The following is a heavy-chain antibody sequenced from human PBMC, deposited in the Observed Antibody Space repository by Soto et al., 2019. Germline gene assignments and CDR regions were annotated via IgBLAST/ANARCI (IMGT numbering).Heavy chain of an antibody. J-gene: IGHJ6*03. Sequence: EVQLVESGGGLVQPGRSLRLSCAASGFTFDDYAMHWVRQAPGKGLEWVSGISWNSGSIGYADSVKGRFTISRDNAKNSLYLQINSLRAEDTALYYCAKDTANGDPRGYYYYYMDVWGKGTTVTVSS. CDR2: ISWNSGSI. D-gene: IGHD4-17*01. CDR1: GFTFDDYA. CDR3: AKDTANGDPRGYYYYYMDV. V-gene: IGHV3-9*01.